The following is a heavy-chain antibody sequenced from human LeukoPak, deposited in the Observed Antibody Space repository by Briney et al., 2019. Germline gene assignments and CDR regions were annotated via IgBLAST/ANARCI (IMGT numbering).Heavy chain of an antibody. CDR1: GYTFTGYY. CDR2: MNPNSGNT. J-gene: IGHJ5*02. V-gene: IGHV1-8*03. Sequence: ASVKVSCKASGYTFTGYYMHWVRQAPGQGLEWMGWMNPNSGNTGYAQKFQGRVTITRNTSISTAYMELSSLRSEDTAVYYCARTNIYDFWSGYPRQSWFDPWGQGTLVTVSS. CDR3: ARTNIYDFWSGYPRQSWFDP. D-gene: IGHD3-3*01.